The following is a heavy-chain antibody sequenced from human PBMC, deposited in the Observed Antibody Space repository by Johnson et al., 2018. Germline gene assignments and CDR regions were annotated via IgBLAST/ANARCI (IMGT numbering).Heavy chain of an antibody. CDR1: GFTFSSYW. D-gene: IGHD2-8*01. J-gene: IGHJ4*02. CDR2: IKLDGSET. V-gene: IGHV3-7*01. CDR3: ARTVLGVWMDY. Sequence: VQLVESGGGVVQPGRSLRLSCAASGFTFSSYWMTWVRQAPGKGLEWVANIKLDGSETYYVDSVKGRFTISRDNAKNSLYLQMNSLRAGDTALYSCARTVLGVWMDYWGQGTLVTVSS.